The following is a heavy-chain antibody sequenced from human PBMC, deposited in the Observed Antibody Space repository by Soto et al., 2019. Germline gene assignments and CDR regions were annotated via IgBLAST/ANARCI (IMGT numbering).Heavy chain of an antibody. J-gene: IGHJ1*01. CDR1: GFTFSDFG. V-gene: IGHV3-30*03. CDR2: ISFEGSNK. Sequence: PGGSLRLSCAASGFTFSDFGMHWVRQSPGKGLEWVAVISFEGSNKYFAESVKGRFAISRDDSTNTVYLQMSSLRPEDTAVYYCARDLTDYNYEYKFGVWGQGTLVTVSS. CDR3: ARDLTDYNYEYKFGV. D-gene: IGHD4-4*01.